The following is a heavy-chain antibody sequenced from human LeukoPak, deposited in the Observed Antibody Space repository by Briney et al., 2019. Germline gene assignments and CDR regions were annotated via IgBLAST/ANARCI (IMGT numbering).Heavy chain of an antibody. CDR2: ISWNSGMI. CDR1: GFTFDDYA. V-gene: IGHV3-9*01. D-gene: IGHD4-4*01. J-gene: IGHJ4*02. Sequence: GGSLRLSCAASGFTFDDYAMPWVRQSPGKGLEWVSSISWNSGMIGYADSVKGRFTISRDNAENSLYLQMNSLRADDTALYYCAKDTNNNYVGRFDYWGQGTLVTVSS. CDR3: AKDTNNNYVGRFDY.